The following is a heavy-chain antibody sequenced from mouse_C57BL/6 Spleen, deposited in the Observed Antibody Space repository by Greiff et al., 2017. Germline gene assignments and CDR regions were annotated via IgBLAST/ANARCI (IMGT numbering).Heavy chain of an antibody. Sequence: EVKLVESGEGLVKPGGSLKLSCAASGFTFSSYAMSWVRQTPEKRLEWVAYISSGGDYIYYADTVKGRFTISRDNARNTLYLQMSSLKSEDTAMXYCTRERGYYAMDYWGQGTSVTVSS. V-gene: IGHV5-9-1*02. CDR3: TRERGYYAMDY. CDR1: GFTFSSYA. CDR2: ISSGGDYI. J-gene: IGHJ4*01.